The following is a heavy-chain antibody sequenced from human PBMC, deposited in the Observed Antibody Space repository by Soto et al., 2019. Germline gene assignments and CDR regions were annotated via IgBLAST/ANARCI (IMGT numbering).Heavy chain of an antibody. Sequence: ESGPTLVNPTQTLTLTCTFSGFSLSTSGVGVGWIRQPPGKALEWLALIYWDDDKRYSPSLKSRLTITKDTSKNQVVLTMTNMDPVDTATYYCAHSLHTYSSINYYGMDVWGQGTTVTVSS. J-gene: IGHJ6*02. CDR3: AHSLHTYSSINYYGMDV. D-gene: IGHD6-13*01. V-gene: IGHV2-5*02. CDR1: GFSLSTSGVG. CDR2: IYWDDDK.